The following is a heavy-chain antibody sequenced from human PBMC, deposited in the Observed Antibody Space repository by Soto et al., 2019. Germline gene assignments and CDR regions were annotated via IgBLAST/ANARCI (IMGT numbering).Heavy chain of an antibody. CDR3: ARDIAVAGLVEVYYGMDV. CDR1: GGSISSGGYY. Sequence: SETLSLTCTVSGGSISSGGYYWSWIRQHPGKGLEWIGYIYYSGSTYYNPSLKSRVTISVDTSKNQFSLKLSSVTAADTAVYYCARDIAVAGLVEVYYGMDVWGQGTTVPVSS. V-gene: IGHV4-31*03. J-gene: IGHJ6*02. D-gene: IGHD6-19*01. CDR2: IYYSGST.